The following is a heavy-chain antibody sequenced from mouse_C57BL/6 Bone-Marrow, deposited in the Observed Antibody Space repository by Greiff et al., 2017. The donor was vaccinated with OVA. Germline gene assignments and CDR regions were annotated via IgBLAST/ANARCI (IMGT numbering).Heavy chain of an antibody. CDR3: ARVPYYYGSSSYAMDY. J-gene: IGHJ4*01. CDR1: GFSINSDCY. CDR2: TFYSGIT. Sequence: EVQGVESGPSLVRPSQTLSLTCTVTGFSINSDCYWIWIRQFPGNKLEYIGYTFYSGITYYNPSLESRTYITRDTSKNQFSLKLSSVTTEDTATYYCARVPYYYGSSSYAMDYWGQGTSVTVSS. D-gene: IGHD1-1*01. V-gene: IGHV3-3*01.